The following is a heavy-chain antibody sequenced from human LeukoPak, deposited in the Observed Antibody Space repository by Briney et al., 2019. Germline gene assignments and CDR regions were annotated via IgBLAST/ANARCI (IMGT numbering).Heavy chain of an antibody. D-gene: IGHD6-13*01. Sequence: GRSLRLSCAASGFTFSSYGMHWVRQAPGKGLEWVAVISYDGSNKYYADSVKGRFTISRDNSKNTLYLQMNSLRAEDTAVYYCAKDQHSSSWYALPPGLEFLGQGTLVTGSS. CDR2: ISYDGSNK. CDR1: GFTFSSYG. CDR3: AKDQHSSSWYALPPGLEF. V-gene: IGHV3-30*18. J-gene: IGHJ4*02.